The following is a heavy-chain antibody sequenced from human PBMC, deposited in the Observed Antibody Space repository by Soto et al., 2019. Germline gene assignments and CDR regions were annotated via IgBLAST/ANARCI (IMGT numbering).Heavy chain of an antibody. CDR1: GGSISSSSYY. V-gene: IGHV4-39*01. CDR3: ASLGKYSSSWYGTDAFDI. CDR2: IYYSGST. D-gene: IGHD6-13*01. J-gene: IGHJ3*02. Sequence: SETLSLTCTDSGGSISSSSYYWGWIRQPPGKGLEWIGSIYYSGSTYYNPSLKSRVTISVDTSKNQFSLKLSSVTAADTAVYYCASLGKYSSSWYGTDAFDIWGQGTMVTVSS.